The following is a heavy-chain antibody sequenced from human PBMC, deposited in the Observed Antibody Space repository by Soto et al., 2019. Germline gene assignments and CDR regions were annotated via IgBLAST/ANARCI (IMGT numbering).Heavy chain of an antibody. J-gene: IGHJ3*02. CDR2: ISSSSGYT. Sequence: QVQLVESGGGLVKPGGSLRISCAASGFTFSDFYMSWFRQAPGKGLEWVSYISSSSGYTNYADSVKGRFTISRDNAKNSLYLQMNSLRAEDTALYYCARDIVVIPTARPNYAFDIWGQGTMVTVSS. CDR3: ARDIVVIPTARPNYAFDI. V-gene: IGHV3-11*05. CDR1: GFTFSDFY. D-gene: IGHD2-2*02.